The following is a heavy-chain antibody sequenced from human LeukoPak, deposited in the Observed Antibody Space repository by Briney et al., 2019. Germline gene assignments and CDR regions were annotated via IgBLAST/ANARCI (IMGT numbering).Heavy chain of an antibody. V-gene: IGHV5-51*01. J-gene: IGHJ4*02. Sequence: GESLKISCKGSGYSFTGYWIGWVRQMPGKGLEWMGIIYPGDSDTRYSPSFQGQVTISADKSISTAYLQWSSLKASDTAMYYCARQGSGYVGGDFFDYWGQGTPVTVSS. CDR1: GYSFTGYW. CDR3: ARQGSGYVGGDFFDY. CDR2: IYPGDSDT. D-gene: IGHD3-3*01.